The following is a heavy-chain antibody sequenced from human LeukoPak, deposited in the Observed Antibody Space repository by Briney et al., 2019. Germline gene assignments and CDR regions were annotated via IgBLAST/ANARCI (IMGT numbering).Heavy chain of an antibody. D-gene: IGHD4-17*01. CDR3: ARDGLRAPGSIDY. J-gene: IGHJ4*02. CDR1: GYTFTGYY. CDR2: INPNSGGT. V-gene: IGHV1-2*02. Sequence: ASVKVSCKASGYTFTGYYMHWVRQAPGQGLEWMGWINPNSGGTNYAQKFQGRVTMTRDTSISTAYMELSRLRSDDTAVYYCARDGLRAPGSIDYWGQGTLVTVSS.